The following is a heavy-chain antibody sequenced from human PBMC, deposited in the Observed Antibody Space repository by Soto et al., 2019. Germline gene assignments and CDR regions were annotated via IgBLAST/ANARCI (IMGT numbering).Heavy chain of an antibody. J-gene: IGHJ4*02. Sequence: EVQLLESGGGLVQPGGSLRLSCAASGFTFTSYGMSWVRQAPGKGLEWVSGISDGPSTTYYADSVKGRFTISRDNSKNTLYLQMNSLRAEDTAVYYCTKDSRWTSADWGQGTLVTVSS. CDR1: GFTFTSYG. CDR3: TKDSRWTSAD. CDR2: ISDGPSTT. V-gene: IGHV3-23*01. D-gene: IGHD2-15*01.